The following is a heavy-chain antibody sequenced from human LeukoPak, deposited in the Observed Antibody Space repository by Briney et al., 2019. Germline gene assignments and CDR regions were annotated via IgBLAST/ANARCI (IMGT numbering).Heavy chain of an antibody. V-gene: IGHV4-59*12. Sequence: PSETLSLTCTVSGGSISSYYWSWIRQPPGKGLEWIGYIYYSGSTYYNPSLKSRVTISVDRSKNQFSLKLSSVTAADTAVYYCARDQRATLSPFDPWGQGTLVTVSS. CDR1: GGSISSYY. CDR3: ARDQRATLSPFDP. D-gene: IGHD5-24*01. CDR2: IYYSGST. J-gene: IGHJ5*02.